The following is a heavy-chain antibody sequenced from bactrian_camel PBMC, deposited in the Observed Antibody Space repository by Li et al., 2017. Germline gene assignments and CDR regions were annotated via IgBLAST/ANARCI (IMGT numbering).Heavy chain of an antibody. V-gene: IGHV3S25*01. CDR2: VASNGGST. Sequence: QLVESGGGLVQPGGSLTHSCTASGFTFSGYWMYWVRQTPAKGLEWVSGVASNGGSTEYADSIVGRFTISRDNAKNTAYLHMSNLKPEATATYYCAARARWLYTANSMLRASTYNKWGQGTQVTVS. CDR3: AARARWLYTANSMLRASTYNK. D-gene: IGHD1*01. J-gene: IGHJ4*01. CDR1: GFTFSGYW.